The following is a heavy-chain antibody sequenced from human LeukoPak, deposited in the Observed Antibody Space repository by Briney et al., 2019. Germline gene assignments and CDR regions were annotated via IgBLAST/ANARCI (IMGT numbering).Heavy chain of an antibody. Sequence: SETLSLTCAVYGGSFSGYYWSWIRQPPGKGLEWIGEINHSGSTNYNPSLKSRVTISVDTSKNQFSLKLSSVTAADTAVYYCARGQQLVPYYYYMDVWGKGTTVTVSS. V-gene: IGHV4-34*01. CDR1: GGSFSGYY. J-gene: IGHJ6*03. CDR2: INHSGST. D-gene: IGHD6-13*01. CDR3: ARGQQLVPYYYYMDV.